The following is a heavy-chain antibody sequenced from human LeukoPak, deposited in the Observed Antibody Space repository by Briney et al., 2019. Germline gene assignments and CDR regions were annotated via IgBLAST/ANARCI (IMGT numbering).Heavy chain of an antibody. D-gene: IGHD1-26*01. Sequence: GGSLRLSCAASGFTFSSYWMSWVRQAPGKGLEWVANMNQDGSEKYYVDSVKGRFTISRDNAKNTLYLQMNNLRTEDTAVYYCARGGELLRPADYWGQGTLVTVSS. V-gene: IGHV3-7*01. CDR3: ARGGELLRPADY. J-gene: IGHJ4*02. CDR2: MNQDGSEK. CDR1: GFTFSSYW.